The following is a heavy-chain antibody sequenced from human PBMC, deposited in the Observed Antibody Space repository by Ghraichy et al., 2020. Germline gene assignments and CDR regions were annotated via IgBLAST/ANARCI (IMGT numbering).Heavy chain of an antibody. J-gene: IGHJ6*02. CDR3: ARGIAAAYYYYGMDV. CDR2: INSDGSST. V-gene: IGHV3-74*01. Sequence: GESLNISCAASGFTFSSYWMHWVRQAPGKGLVWVSRINSDGSSTSYADSVKGRFTISRDNAKNTLYLQMNSLRAEDTAVYYCARGIAAAYYYYGMDVWGQGTTVTVSS. CDR1: GFTFSSYW. D-gene: IGHD6-13*01.